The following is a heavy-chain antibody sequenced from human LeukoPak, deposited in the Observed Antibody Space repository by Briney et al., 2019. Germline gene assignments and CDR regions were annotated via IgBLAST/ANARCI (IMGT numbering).Heavy chain of an antibody. CDR2: IRGSGGST. CDR3: AREDGYPRDYFDY. CDR1: GFTFSSYA. Sequence: GGSLRLSCAVSGFTFSSYAMSWVRQAPGKGLEWVSGIRGSGGSTYYADSVKGRFTISRDNSKNTLYLQMNSLRAEDTAVYYCAREDGYPRDYFDYWGQGTLVTVSS. V-gene: IGHV3-23*01. J-gene: IGHJ4*02. D-gene: IGHD5-24*01.